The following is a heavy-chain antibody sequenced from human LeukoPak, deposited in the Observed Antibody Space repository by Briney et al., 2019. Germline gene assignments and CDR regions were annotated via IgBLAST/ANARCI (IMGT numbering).Heavy chain of an antibody. CDR1: GFTFSSYS. V-gene: IGHV3-48*04. CDR3: ARESPSTVFGVLNDAFDI. CDR2: ISSSSSTI. D-gene: IGHD3-10*01. Sequence: PGGSLRLSCAASGFTFSSYSMNWVRQAPGKGLEWVSYISSSSSTIYYADSVKGRFTISRDNAKNSLYLQMNSLRAEDTAVYYCARESPSTVFGVLNDAFDIWGQGTMVTVSS. J-gene: IGHJ3*02.